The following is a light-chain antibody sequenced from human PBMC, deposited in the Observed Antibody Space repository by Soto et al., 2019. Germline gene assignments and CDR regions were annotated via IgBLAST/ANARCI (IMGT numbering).Light chain of an antibody. CDR3: SSYTSSSTLV. CDR2: GNR. Sequence: QSVLTQPPSVSGAPGQRVIISCTGSSSNIGAPYDVHWYQQLPGAAPKLLIYGNRNRPSGVPGRFSGSKSGTSASLAITGLQAEDEADYYCSSYTSSSTLVFGGGTKLTVL. V-gene: IGLV1-40*01. CDR1: SSNIGAPYD. J-gene: IGLJ2*01.